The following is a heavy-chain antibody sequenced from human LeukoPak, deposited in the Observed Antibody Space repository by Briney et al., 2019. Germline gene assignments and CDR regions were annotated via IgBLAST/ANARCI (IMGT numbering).Heavy chain of an antibody. CDR3: HVTTVTTALGY. CDR1: GYTLIELS. D-gene: IGHD4-17*01. J-gene: IGHJ4*02. Sequence: ASVKVSWKVSGYTLIELSMHWVRQAPGKGLEWMGGFEPEDGEIIYAQKFQGRVTMTEDTSTDTAYMELSSLRSEDTAVYYCHVTTVTTALGYWGQGTLVTVSS. CDR2: FEPEDGEI. V-gene: IGHV1-24*01.